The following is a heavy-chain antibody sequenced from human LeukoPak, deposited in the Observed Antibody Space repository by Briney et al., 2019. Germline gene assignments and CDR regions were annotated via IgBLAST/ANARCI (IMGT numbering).Heavy chain of an antibody. D-gene: IGHD1-1*01. CDR1: GFTFSGAW. J-gene: IGHJ4*02. CDR3: TIDTQSWNPYGFDY. Sequence: GGSLRLSCAAFGFTFSGAWMNWVRQAPGKGLEWVGRVKSKVDGGTTDFAAPVKGRFTISRDDSKNILFLQMNSLKTEDTAVYYCTIDTQSWNPYGFDYWGQGTLVTVSS. CDR2: VKSKVDGGTT. V-gene: IGHV3-15*07.